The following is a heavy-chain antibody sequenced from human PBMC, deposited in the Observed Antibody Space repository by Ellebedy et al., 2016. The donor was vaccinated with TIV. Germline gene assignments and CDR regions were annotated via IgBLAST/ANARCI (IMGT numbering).Heavy chain of an antibody. CDR3: ARAMGPYGSGPYGDY. Sequence: ASVKVSXXASGYTFTSYYMHWVRQAPGQGLEWMGWINPNSGGTNYAQKFQGRVTMTRDTSISTAYMELSRLRSDDTAVYYCARAMGPYGSGPYGDYWGQGTLVTVSS. J-gene: IGHJ4*02. V-gene: IGHV1-2*02. CDR1: GYTFTSYY. D-gene: IGHD3-10*01. CDR2: INPNSGGT.